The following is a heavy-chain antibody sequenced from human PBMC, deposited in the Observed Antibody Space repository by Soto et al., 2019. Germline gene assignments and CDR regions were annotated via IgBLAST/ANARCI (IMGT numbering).Heavy chain of an antibody. Sequence: SETLSLTCAVSGGSISSGGYSWSWIRQPPGKGLEWIGYMYHSGSTYYNPSLKSRVTISIDRSKNQFSLKLSSVTAADTAVYYCARYKSNYYYGMDVWGQGTTVTVSS. V-gene: IGHV4-30-2*01. D-gene: IGHD1-20*01. CDR2: MYHSGST. J-gene: IGHJ6*02. CDR1: GGSISSGGYS. CDR3: ARYKSNYYYGMDV.